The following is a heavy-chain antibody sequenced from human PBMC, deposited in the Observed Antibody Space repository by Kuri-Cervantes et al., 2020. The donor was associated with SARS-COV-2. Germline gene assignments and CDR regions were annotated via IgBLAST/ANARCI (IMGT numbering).Heavy chain of an antibody. V-gene: IGHV4-34*01. CDR3: ARREKLLLWFGVVDP. J-gene: IGHJ5*02. Sequence: ESLKISCAVYGGTFIGYYLSWIRQPPGKGLEWIGAINHSGSTNYNPSLKSRVTVSVDTSKNQFSLKLSSVTAADTAVYYCARREKLLLWFGVVDPWGQGSLVTVSS. D-gene: IGHD3-10*01. CDR2: INHSGST. CDR1: GGTFIGYY.